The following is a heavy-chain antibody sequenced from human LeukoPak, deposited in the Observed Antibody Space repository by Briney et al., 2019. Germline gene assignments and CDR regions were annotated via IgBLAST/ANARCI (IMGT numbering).Heavy chain of an antibody. D-gene: IGHD3-10*01. J-gene: IGHJ3*02. CDR3: ARDPSIMVRGVRGAFDI. Sequence: GGSLRLSCAASGFTFSSYGMHWVRQAPGKGLEWVAVIWYDGSNKYYADSAKGRFTISRDNSKNTLYLQMNSLRAEDTAVYYCARDPSIMVRGVRGAFDIWGQGTMVTVS. CDR1: GFTFSSYG. CDR2: IWYDGSNK. V-gene: IGHV3-33*01.